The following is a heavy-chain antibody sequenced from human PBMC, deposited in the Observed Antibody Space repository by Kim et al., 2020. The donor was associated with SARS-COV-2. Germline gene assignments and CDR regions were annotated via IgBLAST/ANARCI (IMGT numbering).Heavy chain of an antibody. CDR3: ARGRKQWLTYYYYYGMDV. D-gene: IGHD6-19*01. J-gene: IGHJ6*02. V-gene: IGHV3-20*03. Sequence: GYEDSVKGRFTISRDNAKNSLYLQMNSLRAEDTALYYCARGRKQWLTYYYYYGMDVWGQGTTVTVSS.